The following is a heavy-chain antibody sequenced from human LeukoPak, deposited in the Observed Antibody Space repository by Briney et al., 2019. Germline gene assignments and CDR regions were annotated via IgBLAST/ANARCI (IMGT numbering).Heavy chain of an antibody. Sequence: QPGWSLRLSCATSGFTFRTYHMHWVRQAPGKGLEWVGVIWYRVTENDYADSVKGRFTISRDDSRNTVYLEMKSLRVEDTAMYYCAKDMTYILTGYYGHYGMDVWGQGTTVTVSS. D-gene: IGHD3-9*01. CDR3: AKDMTYILTGYYGHYGMDV. V-gene: IGHV3-33*06. J-gene: IGHJ6*02. CDR1: GFTFRTYH. CDR2: IWYRVTEN.